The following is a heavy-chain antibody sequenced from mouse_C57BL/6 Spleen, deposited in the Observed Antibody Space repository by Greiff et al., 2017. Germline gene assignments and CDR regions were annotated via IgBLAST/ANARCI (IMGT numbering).Heavy chain of an antibody. Sequence: VQLQQSGPVLVKPGASVKMSCKASGYTFTDYYMNWVKQSHGKSLEWIGVINPYNGGTSYNQKFKGKATLTVDKSSSTAYMELNSLTSEDSAVYYCARWRSNYGHYYAMDYWGQGTSVTVSS. CDR1: GYTFTDYY. D-gene: IGHD2-5*01. J-gene: IGHJ4*01. CDR3: ARWRSNYGHYYAMDY. V-gene: IGHV1-19*01. CDR2: INPYNGGT.